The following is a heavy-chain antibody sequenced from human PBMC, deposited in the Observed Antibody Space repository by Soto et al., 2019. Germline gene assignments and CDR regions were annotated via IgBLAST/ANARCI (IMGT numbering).Heavy chain of an antibody. J-gene: IGHJ3*02. Sequence: GGSQRLSCASSGCHFSSYSMNWVRQAPGKGLEWVSSISSSSSYIYYADSVKGRFTISRDNAKNSLYLQMNSLRAEDTAVYYCARDPSSLAFDIWGQGTMVTVSS. V-gene: IGHV3-21*01. CDR2: ISSSSSYI. CDR1: GCHFSSYS. CDR3: ARDPSSLAFDI.